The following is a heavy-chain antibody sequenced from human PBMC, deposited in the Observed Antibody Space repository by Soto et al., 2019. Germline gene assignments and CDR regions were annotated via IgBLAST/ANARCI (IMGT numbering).Heavy chain of an antibody. V-gene: IGHV3-30-3*01. CDR2: ISYDGSNK. J-gene: IGHJ4*02. CDR1: GFTFSSYA. Sequence: GGSLRLSCAASGFTFSSYAMHWVRQAPGKGLEWVAVISYDGSNKYYADSVKGRFTISRDNSKNTVYVQMNSLRVEDTAVYYCARAKVSGIAAALDYWGQGTLVTVSS. D-gene: IGHD6-13*01. CDR3: ARAKVSGIAAALDY.